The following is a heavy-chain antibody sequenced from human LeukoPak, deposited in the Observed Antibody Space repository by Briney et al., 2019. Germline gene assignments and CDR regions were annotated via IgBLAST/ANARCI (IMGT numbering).Heavy chain of an antibody. CDR2: INHSGST. D-gene: IGHD3-3*01. CDR1: GGSFSGYY. V-gene: IGHV4-34*01. Sequence: PSETLSLTCAVDGGSFSGYYWSWIRQPPGKGLEWIGEINHSGSTNYNPSLKSRVTISVDTSKNQFSSKLSSVTAADTAVYYCARAGPEGITIFGVVTPPFDYWGQGTLVTVSS. J-gene: IGHJ4*02. CDR3: ARAGPEGITIFGVVTPPFDY.